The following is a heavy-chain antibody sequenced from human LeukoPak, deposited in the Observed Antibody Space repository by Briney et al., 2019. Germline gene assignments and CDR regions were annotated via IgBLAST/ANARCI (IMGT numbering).Heavy chain of an antibody. V-gene: IGHV1-2*02. CDR2: INPNSGGT. Sequence: ASVKVTCKASGYTFTGYYMHWVRQAPGQGLEWMGWINPNSGGTNYAQQFQRRVTMTRDTAISTAYMQLSRLRSYDTAVYYCARVSDSSGYYPNDAFDIWGQGTMVTVSS. J-gene: IGHJ3*02. D-gene: IGHD3-22*01. CDR1: GYTFTGYY. CDR3: ARVSDSSGYYPNDAFDI.